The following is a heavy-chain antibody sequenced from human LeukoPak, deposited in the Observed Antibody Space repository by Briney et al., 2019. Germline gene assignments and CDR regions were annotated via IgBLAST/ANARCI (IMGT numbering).Heavy chain of an antibody. J-gene: IGHJ6*02. CDR2: IYHSGST. Sequence: PSGTLSLTCAVSGGSISSSNWWSWVRQPPGKGLEWIGEIYHSGSTNYNPSLKSRVTISVDKSKNQFSLKLSSVTAADTAVYYCARDAQAVAGKGRHYYYGMDVWGQGTTVTVSS. D-gene: IGHD6-19*01. CDR3: ARDAQAVAGKGRHYYYGMDV. CDR1: GGSISSSNW. V-gene: IGHV4-4*02.